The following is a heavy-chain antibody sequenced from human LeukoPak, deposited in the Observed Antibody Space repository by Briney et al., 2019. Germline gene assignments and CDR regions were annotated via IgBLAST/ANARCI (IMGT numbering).Heavy chain of an antibody. CDR2: IYTSGRTSGST. CDR3: ARGAYCSSSSCYPRNAFDI. D-gene: IGHD2-2*01. Sequence: SETLSLTCTVSGGSISTYYWSWVRQPAGKGLEWIGRIYTSGRTSGSTNYNPSLKSRVTMSVDTSDNQFSLKLSSVTAADTAVYYCARGAYCSSSSCYPRNAFDIWGQGTMVTVSS. J-gene: IGHJ3*02. V-gene: IGHV4-4*07. CDR1: GGSISTYY.